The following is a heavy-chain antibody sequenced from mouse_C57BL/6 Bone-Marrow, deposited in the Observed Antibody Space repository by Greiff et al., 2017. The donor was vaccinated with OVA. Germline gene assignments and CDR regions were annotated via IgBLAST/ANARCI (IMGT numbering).Heavy chain of an antibody. D-gene: IGHD1-1*02. CDR3: ARYGFQAWFAY. CDR1: GYTFTSYW. CDR2: IDPSDSET. J-gene: IGHJ3*01. V-gene: IGHV1-52*01. Sequence: QVQLQQSGAELVRPGSSVKLSCKASGYTFTSYWMHWVKQRPIQGLEWIGNIDPSDSETHYNQKFKDKATLTVDKSSSTAYMQLSSLTSEDSAVYYCARYGFQAWFAYWGQGTLVTVSA.